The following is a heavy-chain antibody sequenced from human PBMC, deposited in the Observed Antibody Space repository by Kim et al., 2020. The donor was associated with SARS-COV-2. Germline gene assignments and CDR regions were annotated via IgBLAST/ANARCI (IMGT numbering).Heavy chain of an antibody. CDR3: ARGDDYGGNVPPDY. Sequence: GGSLRLSCAASGFTFSSYGMHWVRQAPGKGLEWVAVIWDDGSNKYYADSVKGRFTISRDNSKNTLYLQMNSLRAEDTAVYYCARGDDYGGNVPPDYWGQGTLVTVSS. V-gene: IGHV3-33*01. CDR2: IWDDGSNK. J-gene: IGHJ4*02. D-gene: IGHD4-17*01. CDR1: GFTFSSYG.